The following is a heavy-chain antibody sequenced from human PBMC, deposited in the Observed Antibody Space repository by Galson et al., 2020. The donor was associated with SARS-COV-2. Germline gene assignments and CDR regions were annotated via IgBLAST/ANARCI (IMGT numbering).Heavy chain of an antibody. CDR3: VNGGSGYSFDY. J-gene: IGHJ4*02. CDR1: GFTFSSYA. V-gene: IGHV3-64D*06. D-gene: IGHD3-22*01. CDR2: ISSNGGST. Sequence: GGSLRLSCSASGFTFSSYAMHWVRQAPGKGLEYVSAISSNGGSTYYADSVKGRFTISRDNSKNTLYLQMSSLRAEDTAVYYCVNGGSGYSFDYWGQGTLVTVSS.